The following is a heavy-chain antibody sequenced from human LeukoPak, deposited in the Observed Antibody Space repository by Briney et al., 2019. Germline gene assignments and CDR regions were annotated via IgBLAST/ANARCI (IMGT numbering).Heavy chain of an antibody. D-gene: IGHD2-21*02. CDR1: GFTFTGYY. V-gene: IGHV1-2*02. J-gene: IGHJ4*02. CDR3: VREGNELLSKNFDF. Sequence: ASVKVSCKASGFTFTGYYIHWVRQAPGQGLEWMGYINPHSGGTNSPQKFQGRVTMTTDTSISAAYMELSSLISDDTAMYYCVREGNELLSKNFDFWGQGTLVTVSS. CDR2: INPHSGGT.